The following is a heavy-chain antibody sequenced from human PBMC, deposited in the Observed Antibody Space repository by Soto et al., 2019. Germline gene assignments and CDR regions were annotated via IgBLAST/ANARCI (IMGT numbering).Heavy chain of an antibody. CDR1: GGSISSGGYY. V-gene: IGHV4-31*03. D-gene: IGHD6-19*01. J-gene: IGHJ5*02. Sequence: SETLSLTCTVSGGSISSGGYYWSWIRQHPGKGLEWIGYIYYSGSTYYNPSLKSRVTISVDTSRNQFSLKLSSVTAADTAVYYCARARDSSGWNWFDPWGQGTLVTVSS. CDR2: IYYSGST. CDR3: ARARDSSGWNWFDP.